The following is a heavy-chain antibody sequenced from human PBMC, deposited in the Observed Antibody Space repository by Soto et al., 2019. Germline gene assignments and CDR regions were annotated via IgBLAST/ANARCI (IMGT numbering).Heavy chain of an antibody. CDR1: GFTFSSYS. D-gene: IGHD3-22*01. CDR2: ISSSSSTI. V-gene: IGHV3-48*02. CDR3: ARDLWYYYDSSGYSLDY. Sequence: VGSLRLSCAASGFTFSSYSMNWVRQAPGKGLEWVSYISSSSSTIYYADSVKGRFTISRDNAKNSLYLQMNSLRDEDTAVYYCARDLWYYYDSSGYSLDYWGQGTLVTVS. J-gene: IGHJ4*02.